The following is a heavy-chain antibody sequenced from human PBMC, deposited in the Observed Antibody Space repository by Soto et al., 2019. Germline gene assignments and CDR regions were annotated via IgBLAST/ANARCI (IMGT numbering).Heavy chain of an antibody. V-gene: IGHV4-30-4*01. CDR3: ARGCSGGSCYLDYYYGTDV. J-gene: IGHJ6*02. Sequence: SETLSLTCTVSGGSISSGDYYWSWIRQPPGTGLEWIGYIYYSGSTYYNPSLKSRVTISVDTSKNQFSLKLSSVTAADTAVYYCARGCSGGSCYLDYYYGTDVWGQGTKVTVSS. CDR1: GGSISSGDYY. D-gene: IGHD2-15*01. CDR2: IYYSGST.